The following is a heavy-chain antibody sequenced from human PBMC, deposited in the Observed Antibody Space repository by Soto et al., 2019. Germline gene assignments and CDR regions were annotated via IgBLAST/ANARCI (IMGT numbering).Heavy chain of an antibody. V-gene: IGHV2-5*02. Sequence: QITLKESGPTLVKPTQTLTLTCTFSGFSLSSTRMAVGWVRQPPGKALEWLALIYWDDDKRYSPFLNSRLTITKDTAKNQVVLTMSNIDPVDTARYYCAHIVVAGLGYYFDYWGQGTLFTVSS. CDR3: AHIVVAGLGYYFDY. D-gene: IGHD6-19*01. J-gene: IGHJ4*02. CDR1: GFSLSSTRMA. CDR2: IYWDDDK.